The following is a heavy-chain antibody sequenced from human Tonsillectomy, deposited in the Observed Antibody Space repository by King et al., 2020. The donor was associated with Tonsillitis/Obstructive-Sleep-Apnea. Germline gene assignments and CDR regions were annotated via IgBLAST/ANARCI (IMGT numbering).Heavy chain of an antibody. CDR2: IYYSGST. V-gene: IGHV4-61*01. D-gene: IGHD4-17*01. J-gene: IGHJ1*01. CDR3: ARTGDYLTEYFQH. Sequence: LQLQESGPGLVTPSETLSLTCTVSGGSVSSGSYYWSWIRQPPGKGLECIGYIYYSGSTNYNPSLKSRVTISVYTAKNQFSLKLSSVTAADTAVYYCARTGDYLTEYFQHWGQGTLVTVSS. CDR1: GGSVSSGSYY.